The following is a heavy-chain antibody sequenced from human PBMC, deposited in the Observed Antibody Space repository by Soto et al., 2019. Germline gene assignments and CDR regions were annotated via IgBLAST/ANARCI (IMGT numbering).Heavy chain of an antibody. CDR2: IHYSGST. D-gene: IGHD6-19*01. CDR1: GDSISDTIYY. J-gene: IGHJ4*02. CDR3: ARHLKAVAAAMAH. Sequence: SETLSLTCRVSGDSISDTIYYWGWNRQAPGKGLEWIGSIHYSGSTQSHPSLKTRVTISVDTSKNEFSLRLRSVTAADAAVYYCARHLKAVAAAMAHWGQGIPVTVSS. V-gene: IGHV4-39*01.